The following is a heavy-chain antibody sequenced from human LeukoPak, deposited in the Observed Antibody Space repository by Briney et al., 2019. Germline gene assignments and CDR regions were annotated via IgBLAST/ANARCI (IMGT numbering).Heavy chain of an antibody. CDR1: GFSFNSYA. CDR2: MSNDGNKK. D-gene: IGHD3-10*01. J-gene: IGHJ6*02. V-gene: IGHV3-30-3*01. CDR3: AKDLLLWFGESYGMDV. Sequence: GGSLRLSCTASGFSFNSYAMHWVRQAPGRGLEWVAVMSNDGNKKDYADSVKGRFTISRDNSKNTLYLQMNSLGAEDTAVYYCAKDLLLWFGESYGMDVWGQGTTVTVSS.